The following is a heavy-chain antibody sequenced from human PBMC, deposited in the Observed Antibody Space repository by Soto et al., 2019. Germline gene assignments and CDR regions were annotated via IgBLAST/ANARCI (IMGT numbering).Heavy chain of an antibody. CDR2: INPNGGGT. J-gene: IGHJ5*02. V-gene: IGHV1-2*02. CDR1: GYTFTGYY. Sequence: ASVKVSCKASGYTFTGYYMHWVRQAPGQGLEWMGWINPNGGGTNYAQKFQGRVTMTRDTSISTAYMELSRLRSDDTAVYYCARSGRYYDSSGYSPWFDPWGQGTLVTVSS. CDR3: ARSGRYYDSSGYSPWFDP. D-gene: IGHD3-22*01.